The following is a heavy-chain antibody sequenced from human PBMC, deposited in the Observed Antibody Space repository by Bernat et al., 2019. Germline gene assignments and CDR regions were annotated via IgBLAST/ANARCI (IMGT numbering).Heavy chain of an antibody. CDR3: ARSPGDVEMATI. CDR2: IIPIPGIA. J-gene: IGHJ4*02. Sequence: QVQLVQSGAEVKKPGSSVKVSCKASGGTFSSYTISWVRQAPGQGLEWMGRIIPIPGIANYAQKFQGRVTITADKSTSTAYMELSSLRSEDTAVYYCARSPGDVEMATIWGQGTLVTVSS. CDR1: GGTFSSYT. D-gene: IGHD5-24*01. V-gene: IGHV1-69*02.